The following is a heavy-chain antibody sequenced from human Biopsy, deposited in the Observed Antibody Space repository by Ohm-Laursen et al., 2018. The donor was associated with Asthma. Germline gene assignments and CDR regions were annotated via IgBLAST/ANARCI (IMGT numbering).Heavy chain of an antibody. V-gene: IGHV3-30*18. CDR2: MSFDGRQT. CDR1: GFSFNSYG. J-gene: IGHJ3*02. D-gene: IGHD3-3*01. CDR3: AKERYYDFWSGYPI. Sequence: SLRLSCAASGFSFNSYGMHWVRQAPGKGLEWVAVMSFDGRQTFYADSVKGRFTISRDNSKNTLYLQMNSLRAEDTAVYYCAKERYYDFWSGYPIWGQGTMVTVSS.